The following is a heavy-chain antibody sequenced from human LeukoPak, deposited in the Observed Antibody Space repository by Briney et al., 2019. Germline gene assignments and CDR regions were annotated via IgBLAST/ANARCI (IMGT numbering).Heavy chain of an antibody. J-gene: IGHJ4*02. Sequence: GGSLRLSCAASGFTSSVYAMSWVRQAPGKGLEWVSDISGSEGNTYYADSVKGRFTISRDTSKNTLYLQMGGLRAEDTAVYYCATGGRYCSGGGCYSTPFHYWGQGTLVTVSS. V-gene: IGHV3-23*01. CDR2: ISGSEGNT. CDR1: GFTSSVYA. D-gene: IGHD2-15*01. CDR3: ATGGRYCSGGGCYSTPFHY.